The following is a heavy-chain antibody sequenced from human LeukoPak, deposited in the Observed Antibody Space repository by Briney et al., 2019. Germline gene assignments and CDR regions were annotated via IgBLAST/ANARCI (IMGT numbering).Heavy chain of an antibody. D-gene: IGHD6-19*01. J-gene: IGHJ6*03. Sequence: ASVKVSCKASGYTFTSYYMHWVRQAPGQGLEWMGIINPSGGSTSYAQKLQGRVTMTTDTSTSTAYMELRSLRSDDTAVYYCARVLGYSSGWYSYSYYYYMDVWGKGTTVTVSS. CDR2: INPSGGST. CDR1: GYTFTSYY. V-gene: IGHV1-46*01. CDR3: ARVLGYSSGWYSYSYYYYMDV.